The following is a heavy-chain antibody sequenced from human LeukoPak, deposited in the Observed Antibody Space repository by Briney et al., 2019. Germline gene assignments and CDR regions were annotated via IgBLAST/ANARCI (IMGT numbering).Heavy chain of an antibody. CDR3: ARTPRVVNDAFDI. J-gene: IGHJ3*02. V-gene: IGHV5-51*01. CDR2: IYPGDSDT. D-gene: IGHD2-15*01. Sequence: GESLKISCKGSGYSFASYWIGWVRQMPGKGLEWMGIIYPGDSDTRYSPSFQGQVTISADKSISTAYLQWSSLKASDTAIYYCARTPRVVNDAFDIWGQGTMVTVSS. CDR1: GYSFASYW.